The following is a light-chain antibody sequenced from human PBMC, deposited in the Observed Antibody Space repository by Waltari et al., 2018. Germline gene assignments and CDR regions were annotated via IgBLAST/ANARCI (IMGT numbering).Light chain of an antibody. CDR1: TFGTKS. CDR3: QVWDANNEPGL. V-gene: IGLV3-21*01. Sequence: SYVLTHPPSVYVAQGETARIPCGGHTFGTKSAHWSRQKPGQAPVLVISYDSDRPSGIPERFSGSNSGDTATLTISRVEAGDEADYYCQVWDANNEPGLFGTGTEVTV. J-gene: IGLJ1*01. CDR2: YDS.